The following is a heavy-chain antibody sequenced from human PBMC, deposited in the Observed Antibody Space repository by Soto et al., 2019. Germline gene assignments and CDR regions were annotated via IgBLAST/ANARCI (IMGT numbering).Heavy chain of an antibody. Sequence: QVQLQQWGAGLLKPSETLSLTCAVYGGSFSGYYWSWIRQPPGKGLEWIGEINHSGSTNYNPSLKSRATLSVDTSKNQYSLKLSSVTAADTAVYYCARGAVTLDYWGQGTLVTVSS. CDR1: GGSFSGYY. J-gene: IGHJ4*02. CDR3: ARGAVTLDY. D-gene: IGHD4-17*01. V-gene: IGHV4-34*01. CDR2: INHSGST.